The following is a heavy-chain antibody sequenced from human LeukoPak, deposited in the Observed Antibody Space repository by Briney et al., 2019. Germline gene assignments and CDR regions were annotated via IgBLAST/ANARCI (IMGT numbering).Heavy chain of an antibody. D-gene: IGHD2-15*01. Sequence: GGSLRLSCAASGFTFSSYAMSWVRQAPGKGLEWVSAISGSGGSTYYADSVRGRFTISRDNSKNMLYLQMNSLRAEDTAVYYCAKVVGDIVVVVADPLYYMDVWGKGTTVTVSS. CDR3: AKVVGDIVVVVADPLYYMDV. CDR2: ISGSGGST. CDR1: GFTFSSYA. J-gene: IGHJ6*03. V-gene: IGHV3-23*01.